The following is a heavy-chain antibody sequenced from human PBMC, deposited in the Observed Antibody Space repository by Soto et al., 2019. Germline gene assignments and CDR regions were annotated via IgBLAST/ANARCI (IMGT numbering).Heavy chain of an antibody. D-gene: IGHD2-21*02. J-gene: IGHJ5*02. CDR2: IYHSGSI. CDR3: ARGKGHTGLNCFDP. CDR1: GYSISSGYY. Sequence: LSLTCAVSGYSISSGYYWGWIRQPPGKGLEWIGSIYHSGSIYYNPSLKSRVSISVDTSKNHFSLKLSSVTAADTAVYYCARGKGHTGLNCFDPWGQGTLVTVSS. V-gene: IGHV4-38-2*01.